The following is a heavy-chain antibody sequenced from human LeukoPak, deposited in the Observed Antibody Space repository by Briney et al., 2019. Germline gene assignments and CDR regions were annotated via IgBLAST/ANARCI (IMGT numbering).Heavy chain of an antibody. CDR2: ISSSGSTI. J-gene: IGHJ6*03. Sequence: GSLRLSCAASGFTFSSYEMNWVRQAPGKGLEWVSYISSSGSTIYYADSVKGRFTISRDNAKNSLYLQMNSLRAEDTAVYYCARDPRRYCSSTSCFPYYMDVWGKGTTVTVSS. CDR1: GFTFSSYE. V-gene: IGHV3-48*03. D-gene: IGHD2-2*01. CDR3: ARDPRRYCSSTSCFPYYMDV.